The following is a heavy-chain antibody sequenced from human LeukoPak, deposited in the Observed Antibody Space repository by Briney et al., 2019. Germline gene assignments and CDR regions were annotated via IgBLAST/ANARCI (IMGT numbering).Heavy chain of an antibody. J-gene: IGHJ4*02. D-gene: IGHD4-23*01. Sequence: GGSLRLSCAASGFTFTTYTMNWVRQAPGKGLEWFSSISTSSSYIHYADSVKGRFTISRDNAKNSLYLQMNSLRAEDTAVYYCATGTEETTVVTPCYWGRGTLVTVSS. CDR1: GFTFTTYT. CDR2: ISTSSSYI. V-gene: IGHV3-21*01. CDR3: ATGTEETTVVTPCY.